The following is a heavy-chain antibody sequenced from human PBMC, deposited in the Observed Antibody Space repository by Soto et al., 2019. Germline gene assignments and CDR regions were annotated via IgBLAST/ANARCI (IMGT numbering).Heavy chain of an antibody. J-gene: IGHJ4*02. D-gene: IGHD3-22*01. CDR1: GGTFSSYA. CDR3: AVGGDSSGYYRWYFDY. V-gene: IGHV1-69*01. CDR2: IIPIFGTA. Sequence: QVQLVQSGAEVKRPGSSVKVSCKASGGTFSSYAISWVRQXXGQXXXXXGGIIPIFGTANYAQKFQGRVTITADESTSTAYMELSSLRSEDTAVYYCAVGGDSSGYYRWYFDYWGQGTLVTVSS.